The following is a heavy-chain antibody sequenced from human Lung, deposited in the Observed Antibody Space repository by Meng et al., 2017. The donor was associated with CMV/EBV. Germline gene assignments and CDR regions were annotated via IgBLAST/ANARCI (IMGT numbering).Heavy chain of an antibody. CDR3: AKDREQWWWGYYGMDI. D-gene: IGHD2-15*01. J-gene: IGHJ6*02. CDR1: GFAFNSYG. Sequence: LSLTXEASGFAFNSYGMHWVRQAPGKGLAWVAFIQYDGSNKYYADSVKGRFTISRDNSKNTLYVQMNSLRAEDTAVYYCAKDREQWWWGYYGMDIWGQGTTVTVSS. CDR2: IQYDGSNK. V-gene: IGHV3-30*02.